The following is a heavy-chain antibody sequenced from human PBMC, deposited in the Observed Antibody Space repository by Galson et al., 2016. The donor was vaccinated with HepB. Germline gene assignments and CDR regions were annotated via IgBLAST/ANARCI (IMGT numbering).Heavy chain of an antibody. CDR3: AKDSKITMIAQLKREHRGLHDY. CDR1: GFTFSSYA. D-gene: IGHD3-22*01. J-gene: IGHJ4*02. CDR2: ISGSGGST. V-gene: IGHV3-23*01. Sequence: SLRLSCAASGFTFSSYAMSWVRQAPGKGLEWVSAISGSGGSTYYADSVKGRFTISRDNSKNTLYLQVNSLRAEDTAVYYCAKDSKITMIAQLKREHRGLHDYWGQGTLVTVSS.